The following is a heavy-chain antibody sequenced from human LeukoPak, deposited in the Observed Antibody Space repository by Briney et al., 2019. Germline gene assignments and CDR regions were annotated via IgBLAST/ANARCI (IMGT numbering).Heavy chain of an antibody. CDR2: IYHSGST. D-gene: IGHD2-2*01. J-gene: IGHJ5*02. CDR1: GGSISSGGYY. CDR3: ARGVIVEVPAALRGGNWFDP. Sequence: PSGTLSLTCTVSGGSISSGGYYWSWIRQPPGKGLEWIGYIYHSGSTYYNPSLKSRVTISVDRSKNQFSLKMSSVTAADTAVYYCARGVIVEVPAALRGGNWFDPWGQGTRVVVSS. V-gene: IGHV4-30-2*01.